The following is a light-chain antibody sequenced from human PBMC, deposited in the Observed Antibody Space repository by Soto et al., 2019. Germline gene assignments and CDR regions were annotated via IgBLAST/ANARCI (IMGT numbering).Light chain of an antibody. CDR1: SSNIGAGHA. Sequence: QSVLTQPPSVSGAPGQRVTISCTGSSSNIGAGHALHWYQHLPGAAPKLLMYGNSDRPSGVPDRFSGSKSGTSASLAITGLQPEDEAEYYCQSYDDSLRGWVFGGGTKVTVL. CDR2: GNS. CDR3: QSYDDSLRGWV. V-gene: IGLV1-40*01. J-gene: IGLJ3*02.